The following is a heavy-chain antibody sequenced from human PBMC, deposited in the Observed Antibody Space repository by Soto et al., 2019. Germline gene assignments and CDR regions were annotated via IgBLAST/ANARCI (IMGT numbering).Heavy chain of an antibody. CDR1: GGSINSYY. CDR2: IFSSGNT. V-gene: IGHV4-59*08. CDR3: ARHAPGGPFDT. J-gene: IGHJ4*02. Sequence: QVQLQESGPGLVKPSETLSLTCTVSGGSINSYYWSWIRQSPGKGLEWIGYIFSSGNTNYNPSLNSRVTLSVDTSKSKFPLKLTSVTAADTAVYYCARHAPGGPFDTWGQGTLVTVS.